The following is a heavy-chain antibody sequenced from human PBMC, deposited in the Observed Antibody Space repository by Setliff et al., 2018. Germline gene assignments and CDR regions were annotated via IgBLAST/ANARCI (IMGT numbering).Heavy chain of an antibody. D-gene: IGHD2-21*01. V-gene: IGHV4-39*07. CDR3: ARIPSVRNVASRAFDI. CDR1: GGSISSSSYY. Sequence: KPSETLSLTCTVSGGSISSSSYYWGWIRQPPGKGLEWIGSIYYSGSTYYNPSLKSRVTISVDTSKNQFSLKLSSVTAADTAVYYCARIPSVRNVASRAFDIWGQGTMVTVSS. CDR2: IYYSGST. J-gene: IGHJ3*02.